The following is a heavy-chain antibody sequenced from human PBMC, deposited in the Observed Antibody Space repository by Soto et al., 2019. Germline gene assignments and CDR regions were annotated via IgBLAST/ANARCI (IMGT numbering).Heavy chain of an antibody. D-gene: IGHD6-13*01. CDR3: ARGRAAAGFDF. Sequence: GGSLRLSCATTGFTFSNYWMHWVRQAPGKGLVWVSRIKTDGSTTTYADSVKGRFTISRDNTKNTLYLQMNSLRAEDTALYYCARGRAAAGFDFWGQGTLVTVSS. CDR1: GFTFSNYW. V-gene: IGHV3-74*01. J-gene: IGHJ4*02. CDR2: IKTDGSTT.